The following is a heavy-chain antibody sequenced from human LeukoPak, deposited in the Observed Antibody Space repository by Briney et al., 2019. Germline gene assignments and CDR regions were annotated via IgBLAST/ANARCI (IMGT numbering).Heavy chain of an antibody. J-gene: IGHJ4*02. CDR1: GGSFSGYY. Sequence: SETLSLTRAVYGGSFSGYYWSWIRQPPGKGLEWIGEINHSGSTNYNPSLKSRVTISVDTSKNQFSLKLSSVTAADTAVYYCARAGLEYFDYWGQGTLVTVSS. D-gene: IGHD3-3*01. V-gene: IGHV4-34*01. CDR2: INHSGST. CDR3: ARAGLEYFDY.